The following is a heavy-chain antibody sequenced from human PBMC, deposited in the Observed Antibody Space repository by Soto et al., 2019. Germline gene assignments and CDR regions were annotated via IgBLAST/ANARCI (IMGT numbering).Heavy chain of an antibody. CDR3: ERVNTGERKEIVVVVAADYYYYGMDV. V-gene: IGHV1-69*06. J-gene: IGHJ6*02. Sequence: QVQLVQSGAEVKKPGSSVKVSCKASGGTFSSYAISWVRQAPGQGLEWMGGIIPIFGTANYAQKFQGRVTITADKSTSTAYTELSRLRSEDRAVYYCERVNTGERKEIVVVVAADYYYYGMDVWGQGTTVTVSS. CDR2: IIPIFGTA. CDR1: GGTFSSYA. D-gene: IGHD2-15*01.